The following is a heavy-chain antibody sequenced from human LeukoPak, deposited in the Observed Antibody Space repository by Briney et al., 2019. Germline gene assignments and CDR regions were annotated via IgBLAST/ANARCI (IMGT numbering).Heavy chain of an antibody. V-gene: IGHV3-7*01. CDR2: IKQDGSGK. Sequence: PGGSLRLSCAASGFTLSNYWISWVRQAPGKGLEWVANIKQDGSGKYYVDSVKGRFTISRDNAKNSVYLQMNSLRAEDTAVYYCARAIAAAESYWGQGTLVTVSS. CDR1: GFTLSNYW. J-gene: IGHJ4*02. D-gene: IGHD6-13*01. CDR3: ARAIAAAESY.